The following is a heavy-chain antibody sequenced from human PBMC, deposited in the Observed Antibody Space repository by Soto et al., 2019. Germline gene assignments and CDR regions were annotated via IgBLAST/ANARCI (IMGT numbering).Heavy chain of an antibody. D-gene: IGHD6-19*01. V-gene: IGHV6-1*01. Sequence: LQTLSLTCAISGDSVSSNSAAWNWISQSPSRSLEWLGRTYYRSKWYNDYAVSVKSRITINPDTSKNQFSLQLNSVTPEDTGVYYCSRDRLAVAGTWYYYYGMDVWGQGTTVTVSS. J-gene: IGHJ6*02. CDR1: GDSVSSNSAA. CDR3: SRDRLAVAGTWYYYYGMDV. CDR2: TYYRSKWYN.